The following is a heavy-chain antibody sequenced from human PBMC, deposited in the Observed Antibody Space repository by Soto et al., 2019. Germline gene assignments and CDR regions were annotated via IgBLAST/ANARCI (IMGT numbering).Heavy chain of an antibody. CDR1: GGSISSGDYY. J-gene: IGHJ4*02. CDR2: IYYSGST. V-gene: IGHV4-31*03. Sequence: QVQLQESGPGLVKPSQTLSLTCTVSGGSISSGDYYWSWIRQHPGKGLEWIGYIYYSGSTYYNPSLKSRVTISVDTSMNQFSLKLSSVTAADTXXXXXXXXXXXXXXFDYWGQGTLVTVSS. CDR3: XXXXXXXXXFDY.